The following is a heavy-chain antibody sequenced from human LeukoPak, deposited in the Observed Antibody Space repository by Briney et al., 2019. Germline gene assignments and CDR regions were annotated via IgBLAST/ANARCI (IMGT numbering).Heavy chain of an antibody. D-gene: IGHD2-15*01. J-gene: IGHJ6*02. CDR1: GFTFDDHV. V-gene: IGHV3-9*01. CDR2: ISWHSVNI. CDR3: ARDFCGGGGCHYYYNGMDV. Sequence: GRSLRLSCAASGFTFDDHVMHWVWQVPGKGLEWVSGISWHSVNIGYADSVKGRFTISRDNAKKSLYLEINCLREEDTALYFCARDFCGGGGCHYYYNGMDVWGQGTMVTVSS.